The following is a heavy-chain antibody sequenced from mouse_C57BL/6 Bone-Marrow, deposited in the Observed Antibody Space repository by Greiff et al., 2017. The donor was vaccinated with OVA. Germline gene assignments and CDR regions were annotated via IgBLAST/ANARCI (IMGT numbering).Heavy chain of an antibody. CDR3: ARGFYYGNYVYFDY. J-gene: IGHJ2*01. CDR2: INPNNGGT. Sequence: VQLKESGPELVKPGASVKIPCKASGYTFTDYNMDWVKQSHGKSLEWIGDINPNNGGTIYNQKFKGKATLTVDKSSSTAYMELRSLTSEDTAVYYCARGFYYGNYVYFDYWGQGTTLTVSS. D-gene: IGHD2-1*01. V-gene: IGHV1-18*01. CDR1: GYTFTDYN.